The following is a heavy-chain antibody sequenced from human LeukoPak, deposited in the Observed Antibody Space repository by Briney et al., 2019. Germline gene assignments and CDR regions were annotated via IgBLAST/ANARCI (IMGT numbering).Heavy chain of an antibody. V-gene: IGHV3-48*04. CDR3: ARDIYYDSSGYYGSVY. CDR1: EITFSRYS. CDR2: ISSSSTTT. D-gene: IGHD3-22*01. Sequence: PGGSLRLSCAVYEITFSRYSMNWVRQAPGKGLELASYISSSSTTTYYADSVKGRFTISRDNAKNSLYLQMNSLRAEDTAVYYCARDIYYDSSGYYGSVYWGQGTLVTVSS. J-gene: IGHJ4*02.